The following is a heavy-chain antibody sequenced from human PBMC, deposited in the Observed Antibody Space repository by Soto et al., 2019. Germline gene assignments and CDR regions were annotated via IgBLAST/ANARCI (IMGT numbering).Heavy chain of an antibody. V-gene: IGHV1-46*01. D-gene: IGHD5-12*01. Sequence: ASVKVSCKASGYTFTGYYMHWVRQAPGQGLEWMGWINPNSGSTSYAQKFQGRVTMTRDTSTSTVYMELSSLRSEDTAVYYCARDRIGGYNSYYFDYWGQGTLVTVSS. CDR2: INPNSGST. CDR1: GYTFTGYY. J-gene: IGHJ4*02. CDR3: ARDRIGGYNSYYFDY.